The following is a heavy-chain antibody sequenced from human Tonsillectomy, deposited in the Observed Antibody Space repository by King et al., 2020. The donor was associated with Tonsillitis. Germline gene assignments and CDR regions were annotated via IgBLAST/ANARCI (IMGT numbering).Heavy chain of an antibody. J-gene: IGHJ4*02. CDR2: IYHSGDT. Sequence: QLQESGPGLVKPSETLSLACAVSGYSINSGYYWGWIRQPPGKGLQWIASIYHSGDTYYYPSLKSRVTVSVDTSKNQFSLKLSSVTAADTAVYYCARVIYGDYVFDCWGQGTLVTVSS. D-gene: IGHD4-17*01. CDR1: GYSINSGYY. CDR3: ARVIYGDYVFDC. V-gene: IGHV4-38-2*01.